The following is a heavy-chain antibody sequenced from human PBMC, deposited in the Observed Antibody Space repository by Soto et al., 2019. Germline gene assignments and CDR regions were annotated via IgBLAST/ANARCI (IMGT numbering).Heavy chain of an antibody. CDR1: GYTFTSYG. J-gene: IGHJ4*02. CDR3: ARDVVVGAATSPYFDY. D-gene: IGHD2-15*01. V-gene: IGHV1-18*01. CDR2: ISAYNGNT. Sequence: ASVKVSCKASGYTFTSYGISWVRQAPGQGLEWMGWISAYNGNTNYAQKLQGRVTMTTDTSTSAAYMELRSLRSDDTAVYDGARDVVVGAATSPYFDYWGQGTLVTVSS.